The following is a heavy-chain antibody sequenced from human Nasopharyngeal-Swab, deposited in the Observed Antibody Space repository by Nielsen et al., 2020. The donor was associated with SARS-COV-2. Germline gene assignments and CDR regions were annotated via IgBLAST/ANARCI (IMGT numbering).Heavy chain of an antibody. CDR2: IYYSGST. J-gene: IGHJ3*02. CDR1: GGSISSYY. V-gene: IGHV4-59*13. Sequence: SETLSLTCTVSGGSISSYYWSWIRQPPGKGLEWIGYIYYSGSTNYNPSLKSRVTISVDTSKNQFSLKLSSVTAADTAVYYCASYYESEADAFDIWGQGTMVTVSS. CDR3: ASYYESEADAFDI. D-gene: IGHD3-22*01.